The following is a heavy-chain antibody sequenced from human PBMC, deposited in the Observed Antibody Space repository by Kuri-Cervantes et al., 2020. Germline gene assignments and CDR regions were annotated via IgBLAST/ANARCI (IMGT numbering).Heavy chain of an antibody. CDR1: GYTFTGYY. J-gene: IGHJ4*02. CDR3: ARDSQWLANDY. V-gene: IGHV1-2*02. CDR2: INPNSGGT. D-gene: IGHD6-19*01. Sequence: ASVKVSCKASGYTFTGYYMHWVRQAPGQGLEWMGWINPNSGGTNYAQKFQGRVTMTTDTSTSTAYMELRSLRSDDTAVYYCARDSQWLANDYWGQGTLVTVSS.